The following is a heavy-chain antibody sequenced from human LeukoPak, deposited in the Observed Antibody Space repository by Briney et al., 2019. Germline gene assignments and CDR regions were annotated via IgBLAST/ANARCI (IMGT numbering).Heavy chain of an antibody. D-gene: IGHD1-26*01. CDR3: ARGGSYYDFHVSMDWLDP. V-gene: IGHV1-69*13. CDR1: GGTFSSYA. Sequence: SVKVSCKASGGTFSSYAISWVRQAPGQGLEWMGGIIPIFGTANYAQKFQGRVTITADESTSTAYMELSSLRSEDTAVYYCARGGSYYDFHVSMDWLDPWGQGTLVTVSS. J-gene: IGHJ5*02. CDR2: IIPIFGTA.